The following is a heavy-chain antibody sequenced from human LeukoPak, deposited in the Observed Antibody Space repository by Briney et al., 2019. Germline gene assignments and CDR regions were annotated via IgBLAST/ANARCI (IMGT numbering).Heavy chain of an antibody. CDR3: ARGSDYYDSSPFDI. D-gene: IGHD3-22*01. CDR2: TRNKANSYTT. J-gene: IGHJ3*02. Sequence: GSLRLSCAASGFTFSGYSMNWVRQAPGKGLEWVGRTRNKANSYTTEYAASVKGRFTISRDDSKNLLYLQMNSLKTEDTAVYYCARGSDYYDSSPFDIWGQGTMVTVSS. CDR1: GFTFSGYS. V-gene: IGHV3-72*01.